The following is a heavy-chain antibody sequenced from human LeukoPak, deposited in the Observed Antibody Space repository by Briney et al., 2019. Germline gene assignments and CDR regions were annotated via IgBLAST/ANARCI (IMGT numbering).Heavy chain of an antibody. CDR1: GGTFSSYA. J-gene: IGHJ3*02. CDR2: IIPIFGTA. Sequence: ASVKVSCTASGGTFSSYAISWVRQAPGQGLEWMGGIIPIFGTANYAQKFQGRVTITADESTSTAYMELSSLRSEDTAVYYCARAPGPYYDSSGSHSFDIWGQGTMVTVSS. CDR3: ARAPGPYYDSSGSHSFDI. V-gene: IGHV1-69*01. D-gene: IGHD3-22*01.